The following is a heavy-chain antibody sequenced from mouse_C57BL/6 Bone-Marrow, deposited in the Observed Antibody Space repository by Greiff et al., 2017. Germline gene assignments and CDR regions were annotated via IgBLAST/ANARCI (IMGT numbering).Heavy chain of an antibody. V-gene: IGHV5-4*03. CDR1: GFTFSSYA. Sequence: EVKLMESGGGLVKPGGSLKISCAASGFTFSSYALSWVRQTPEKRLEWVATISDGGSYTYYPDNVKGRFTISRDNAKNNLYLQMSHLKSEDTAMYYCARGYYDDYWGQGTTLTVSS. CDR3: ARGYYDDY. CDR2: ISDGGSYT. J-gene: IGHJ2*01. D-gene: IGHD2-4*01.